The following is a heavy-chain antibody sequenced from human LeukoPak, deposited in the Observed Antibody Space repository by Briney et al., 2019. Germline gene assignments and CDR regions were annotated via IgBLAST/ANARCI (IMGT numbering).Heavy chain of an antibody. CDR3: ASGRKIAAAGH. J-gene: IGHJ4*02. CDR2: INPSGGGT. D-gene: IGHD6-13*01. V-gene: IGHV1-46*01. Sequence: ASVKVSCKASGYTFTSYYMHWVRQAPGQGLEWMGIINPSGGGTSYAQKFQGRVTMTRDMSTSTVYMELSSLRSEDTAVYYCASGRKIAAAGHWGQGTLVTVSS. CDR1: GYTFTSYY.